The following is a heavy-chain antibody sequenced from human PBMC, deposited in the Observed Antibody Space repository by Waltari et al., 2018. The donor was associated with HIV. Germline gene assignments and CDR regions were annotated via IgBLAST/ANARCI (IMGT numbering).Heavy chain of an antibody. D-gene: IGHD6-19*01. CDR3: VRRSVLGLDL. CDR1: GVIISNHA. J-gene: IGHJ6*02. V-gene: IGHV3-30*04. CDR2: ITYDGGNQ. Sequence: VQSGGGVAQPGRSLRLSCRASGVIISNHAMHWVRQSADKRLEWVAVITYDGGNQFVTDSLKGRFIISRDNARDTLYLEMKLLKVEDSGIYYCVRRSVLGLDLWGQGTTVIVS.